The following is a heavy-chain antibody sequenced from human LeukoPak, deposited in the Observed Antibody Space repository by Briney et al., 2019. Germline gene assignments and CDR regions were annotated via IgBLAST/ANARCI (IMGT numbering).Heavy chain of an antibody. J-gene: IGHJ4*02. Sequence: GESLKISCKASGYTFTSYDINWVRQATGQGLEWMGWMNPNSGNTGYAQKFQGRVTMTRNTSISTAYMELSSLRSEDTAVYYCARERWLQDYWGQGTLVTVSS. V-gene: IGHV1-8*01. D-gene: IGHD5-24*01. CDR3: ARERWLQDY. CDR2: MNPNSGNT. CDR1: GYTFTSYD.